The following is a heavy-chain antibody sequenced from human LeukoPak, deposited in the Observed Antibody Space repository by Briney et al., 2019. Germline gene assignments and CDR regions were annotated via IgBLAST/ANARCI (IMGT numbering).Heavy chain of an antibody. J-gene: IGHJ4*02. CDR2: ISSSGSTI. Sequence: GGSLRLSCAASGFTFSDYYMSWIRQAPGKGLAWVSYISSSGSTIYYADSVKGRFTISRDDAKNSLYLQMNSLRAEDTAVYYCARGPLYYYDSSGYYFVYWGQGTLVTVSS. CDR3: ARGPLYYYDSSGYYFVY. D-gene: IGHD3-22*01. V-gene: IGHV3-11*01. CDR1: GFTFSDYY.